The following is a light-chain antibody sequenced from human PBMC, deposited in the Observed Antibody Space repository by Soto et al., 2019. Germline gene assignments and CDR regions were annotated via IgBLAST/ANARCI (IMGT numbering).Light chain of an antibody. Sequence: EIVLTQSPDTLSVSPGERATLSCRASQSVSGYLGWYQQKPGQAPRLLIYDASNRANGVPARFRGSGSGTNFTLTIASLQPDDFAVYYCQQRSNWPYLTFGGGTRVELK. CDR2: DAS. CDR3: QQRSNWPYLT. V-gene: IGKV3-11*01. J-gene: IGKJ4*01. CDR1: QSVSGY.